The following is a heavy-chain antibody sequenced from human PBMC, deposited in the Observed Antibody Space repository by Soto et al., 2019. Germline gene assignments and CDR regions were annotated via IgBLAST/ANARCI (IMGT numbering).Heavy chain of an antibody. Sequence: SETLSLTCAVSGGSISSSNWWSWVRQPPGKGLEWIGEIYHSGSTNYIPSLKSRVTISVDKSKNQFSLKLSSVTAADTAVYYCARDLRPLMVRGVILRRSPTWGQGTLVTVSS. CDR1: GGSISSSNW. CDR2: IYHSGST. CDR3: ARDLRPLMVRGVILRRSPT. V-gene: IGHV4-4*02. J-gene: IGHJ5*02. D-gene: IGHD3-10*01.